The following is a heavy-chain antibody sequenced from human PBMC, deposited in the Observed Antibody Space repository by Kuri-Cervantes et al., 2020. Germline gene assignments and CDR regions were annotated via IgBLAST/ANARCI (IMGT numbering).Heavy chain of an antibody. CDR2: INSDGSST. J-gene: IGHJ2*01. V-gene: IGHV3-74*01. Sequence: GESLKISRAASGFTFSSYWMHWVRQAPGKGLVWVSRINSDGSSTSYADSVKGRFTISRDNAKNSLYVQMNSLRAEDTAVYYCARDRWSGYDRFYFEAVTAPWYFDLWGRGTLVTVSS. CDR3: ARDRWSGYDRFYFEAVTAPWYFDL. D-gene: IGHD5-12*01. CDR1: GFTFSSYW.